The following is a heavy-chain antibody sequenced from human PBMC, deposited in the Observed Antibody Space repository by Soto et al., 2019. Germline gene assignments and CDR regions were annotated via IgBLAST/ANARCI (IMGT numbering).Heavy chain of an antibody. J-gene: IGHJ6*03. CDR3: ARYGYSYGNYYYYYMDV. Sequence: PSETLSLTCTVSGGSISSSSYYWGWIRQPPGKGLEWIGSIYYSGSTYYSPSLKSRVTISVDTSKNQFSLKLSSVTAADTAVYYCARYGYSYGNYYYYYMDVWGKGTTVTVSS. V-gene: IGHV4-39*01. CDR1: GGSISSSSYY. D-gene: IGHD5-18*01. CDR2: IYYSGST.